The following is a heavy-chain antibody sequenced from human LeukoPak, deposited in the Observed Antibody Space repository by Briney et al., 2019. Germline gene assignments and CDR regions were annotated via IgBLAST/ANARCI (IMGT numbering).Heavy chain of an antibody. Sequence: GASVKVSCKASGYTFTGCYMHWVRQAPGQGLEWMGWINPNSGGTNYAQKFQGRVTMTRDTSISTAYMELSRLRSDDTAVYYCARGPSIAAAGPPGDYWGQGTLVTVSS. V-gene: IGHV1-2*02. D-gene: IGHD6-13*01. CDR3: ARGPSIAAAGPPGDY. CDR1: GYTFTGCY. J-gene: IGHJ4*02. CDR2: INPNSGGT.